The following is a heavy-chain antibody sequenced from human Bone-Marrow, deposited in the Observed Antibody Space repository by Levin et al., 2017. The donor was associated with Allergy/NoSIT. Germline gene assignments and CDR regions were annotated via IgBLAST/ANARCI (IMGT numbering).Heavy chain of an antibody. D-gene: IGHD2-2*01. CDR1: GFTFSSYS. V-gene: IGHV3-21*01. Sequence: TGGSLRLSCAASGFTFSSYSMNWVRQAPGKGLEWVSSISSSSSYIYYADSVKGRFTISRDNAKNSLYLQMNSLRAEDTAVYYCARDCSSTSCSLSMWYWGQGTLVTVSS. CDR3: ARDCSSTSCSLSMWY. J-gene: IGHJ4*02. CDR2: ISSSSSYI.